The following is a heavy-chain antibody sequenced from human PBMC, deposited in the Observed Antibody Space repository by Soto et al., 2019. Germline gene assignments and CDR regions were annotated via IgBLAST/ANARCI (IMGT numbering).Heavy chain of an antibody. CDR3: AKDRRAGGNSAFYFDF. Sequence: LRLSCAASGFTFSVYGMHWVRQAPGKGLEWVSLISATGGGTYYADSVKGRFTISRDNSHNTLYLQVHSLTAEDTAVYYCAKDRRAGGNSAFYFDFWGQGAQVTVSS. J-gene: IGHJ4*02. CDR1: GFTFSVYG. D-gene: IGHD3-16*01. V-gene: IGHV3-23*01. CDR2: ISATGGGT.